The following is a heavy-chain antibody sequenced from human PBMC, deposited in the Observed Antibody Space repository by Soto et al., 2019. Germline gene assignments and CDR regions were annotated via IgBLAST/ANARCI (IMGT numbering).Heavy chain of an antibody. Sequence: SETLSLTCTVSGGSISSYYWSWIRQPPGKGLEWIGYIYYSGSTNYNPSLKSRVTISVDTSKNQFSLKLSSVTAADTAVYYCARDRYFGVVLGWFDPWGQGTLVTVSS. V-gene: IGHV4-59*01. J-gene: IGHJ5*02. CDR2: IYYSGST. CDR1: GGSISSYY. CDR3: ARDRYFGVVLGWFDP. D-gene: IGHD3-3*01.